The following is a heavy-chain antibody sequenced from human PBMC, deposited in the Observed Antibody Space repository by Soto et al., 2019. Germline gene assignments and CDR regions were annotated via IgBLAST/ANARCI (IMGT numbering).Heavy chain of an antibody. CDR1: GGTFSSYS. CDR3: ARSQGSSNSLEIYYYYYYGMDV. V-gene: IGHV1-69*01. Sequence: QVQLVQSGAEVKKPGSSVKVSCKASGGTFSSYSISWVRQAPGQGLEWMGGIIPISGTANYTHKFQGRVTMTADESTSTAYMELSSLRSEDTAVYDCARSQGSSNSLEIYYYYYYGMDVWGQGTTVTVSS. D-gene: IGHD2-2*01. CDR2: IIPISGTA. J-gene: IGHJ6*02.